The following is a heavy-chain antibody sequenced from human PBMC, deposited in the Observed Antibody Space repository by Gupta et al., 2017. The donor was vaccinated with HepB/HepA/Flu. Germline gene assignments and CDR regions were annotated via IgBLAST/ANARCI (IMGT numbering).Heavy chain of an antibody. Sequence: EVQLVESGGGLIQPGGSLRLSCAASGFTVSSNYMSWVRQAPGEGLEWVSVIYSGGSTYYADSVKGRFTISRDNSKNTLYLQMNSLRAEDTAVYYCARVSSRFVVVPAASYYYYYMDVWGKGTTVTVSS. CDR1: GFTVSSNY. J-gene: IGHJ6*03. CDR3: ARVSSRFVVVPAASYYYYYMDV. CDR2: IYSGGST. V-gene: IGHV3-53*01. D-gene: IGHD2-2*01.